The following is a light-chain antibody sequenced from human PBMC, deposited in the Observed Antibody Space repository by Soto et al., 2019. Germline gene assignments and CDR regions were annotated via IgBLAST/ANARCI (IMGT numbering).Light chain of an antibody. V-gene: IGLV2-14*01. CDR1: SSDVGGYNY. J-gene: IGLJ1*01. CDR2: EVS. CDR3: SSFTSSSTQV. Sequence: QSALTQPASVSGSPGQSITISCTGTSSDVGGYNYVSWYQQHPGKVPKLMIYEVSNRPSGVVNRFSGYKSGNTAALTIAGLQAEDEADYHCSSFTSSSTQVFGTGTKLTVL.